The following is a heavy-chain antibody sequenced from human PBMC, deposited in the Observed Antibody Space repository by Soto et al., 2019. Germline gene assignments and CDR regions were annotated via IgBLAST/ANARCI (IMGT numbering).Heavy chain of an antibody. D-gene: IGHD5-12*01. CDR2: ISDSGGGT. J-gene: IGHJ6*02. Sequence: GGSLRLSCVASGFTFSSYAMSWVRQAPGKGLEWVAGISDSGGGTYYADSVMGRFTISRDNSKNTLFLQMNSLRAEDTAVYYCASTTRGDSGYDYGMDVWGQGNTVTFSS. V-gene: IGHV3-23*01. CDR1: GFTFSSYA. CDR3: ASTTRGDSGYDYGMDV.